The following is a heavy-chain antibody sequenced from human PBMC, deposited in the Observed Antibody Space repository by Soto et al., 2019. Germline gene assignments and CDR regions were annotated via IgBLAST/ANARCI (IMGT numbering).Heavy chain of an antibody. J-gene: IGHJ3*02. D-gene: IGHD3-3*01. Sequence: PVGSLRLSCAASGFTFSNYWMTWVRQAPGKGLEWVANIKLDGSEKYYVDSVKGRFTISRDNAKSSLYLQMNSLRAEDTAVYYCARPWNSDYTTDAYDIWGQGTMVTVSS. CDR2: IKLDGSEK. V-gene: IGHV3-7*01. CDR1: GFTFSNYW. CDR3: ARPWNSDYTTDAYDI.